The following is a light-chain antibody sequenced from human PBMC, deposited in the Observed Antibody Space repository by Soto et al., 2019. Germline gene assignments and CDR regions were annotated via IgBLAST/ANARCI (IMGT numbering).Light chain of an antibody. CDR2: GAS. V-gene: IGKV3-20*01. CDR3: QQYGSSPPKT. Sequence: IGMTQSPGTLSVSPGERATLSCRASQSVSSSYLAWYQQKPGQAPRLLIYGASSRATGIPDRFSGSGSGTDFTLTISRLEPEDFAVYYCQQYGSSPPKTFGQGTKVDI. J-gene: IGKJ1*01. CDR1: QSVSSSY.